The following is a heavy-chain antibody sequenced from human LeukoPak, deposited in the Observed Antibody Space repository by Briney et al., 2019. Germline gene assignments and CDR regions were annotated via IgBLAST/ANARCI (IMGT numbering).Heavy chain of an antibody. D-gene: IGHD3-3*01. CDR1: GYSISSGCY. Sequence: SETLYLTCAVSGYSISSGCYWGWIRQPPGKGLEWIGSIYHSGSTYYNPSLKSRVTISVDTSKNQFSLKLSSVTAADTAVYYCARLSTIFGVAKGTFDYWGQGTLVTVSS. J-gene: IGHJ4*02. CDR2: IYHSGST. CDR3: ARLSTIFGVAKGTFDY. V-gene: IGHV4-38-2*01.